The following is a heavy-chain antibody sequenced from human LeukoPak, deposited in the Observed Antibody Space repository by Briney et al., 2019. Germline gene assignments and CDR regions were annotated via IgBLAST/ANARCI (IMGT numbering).Heavy chain of an antibody. CDR3: ARSVLEYSSDWSYWYFDL. V-gene: IGHV4-4*02. J-gene: IGHJ2*01. Sequence: SETLSLTCAVSGGSISSSNWWSWVRQPPGKGLEWIGEIYHSGSTNYNPSLKSRVTISVDKSKNQFSLKLSSVTAADTAVYYCARSVLEYSSDWSYWYFDLWGRGTLVTVSS. CDR1: GGSISSSNW. D-gene: IGHD6-19*01. CDR2: IYHSGST.